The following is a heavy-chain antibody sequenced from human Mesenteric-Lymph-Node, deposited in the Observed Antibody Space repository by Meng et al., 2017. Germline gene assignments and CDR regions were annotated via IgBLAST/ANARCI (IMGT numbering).Heavy chain of an antibody. J-gene: IGHJ4*02. D-gene: IGHD6-13*01. Sequence: HLQQWGAGLLKPSETLSLTCAVYGGSLSGYYWSWIRQPPGKGLEWIGEINHSGSTNYNPSLKSRVTISVDTSKNQFSLKLSSVTAADTAVYYCARGSSSSWYFGYWGQGTLVTVSS. CDR2: INHSGST. CDR3: ARGSSSSWYFGY. V-gene: IGHV4-34*02. CDR1: GGSLSGYY.